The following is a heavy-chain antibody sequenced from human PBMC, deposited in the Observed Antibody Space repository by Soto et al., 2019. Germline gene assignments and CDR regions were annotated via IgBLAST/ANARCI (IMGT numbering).Heavy chain of an antibody. CDR2: TTGSGDNT. D-gene: IGHD3-16*01. J-gene: IGHJ3*02. Sequence: GGSLRLSCAASGFTFSNYAMSWVRQAPGKGLEWVSATTGSGDNTYYADSVRGRFTISRDNSKNTLYLQMNSLRAGDTAVYYCEKDKGGRSGNDVLDIWGHGTMVTVSS. CDR3: EKDKGGRSGNDVLDI. V-gene: IGHV3-23*01. CDR1: GFTFSNYA.